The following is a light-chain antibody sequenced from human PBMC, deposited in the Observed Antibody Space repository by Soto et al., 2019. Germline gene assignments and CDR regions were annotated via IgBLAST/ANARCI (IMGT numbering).Light chain of an antibody. J-gene: IGKJ4*01. V-gene: IGKV3-11*01. CDR2: DAS. CDR1: QSVRSY. CDR3: QERSNWPLT. Sequence: EIVLTQSPATLSLSPGERATLSCRASQSVRSYLAWYQHKHGQAPRLLIYDASNRATGIPARFSGSGSGTDFALTISRLEPEDFAVYYCQERSNWPLTFGGGTKVEIK.